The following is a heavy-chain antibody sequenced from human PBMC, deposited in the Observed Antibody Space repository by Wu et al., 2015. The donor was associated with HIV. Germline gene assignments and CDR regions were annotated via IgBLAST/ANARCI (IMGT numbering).Heavy chain of an antibody. Sequence: QVQLVQSGNEVKKPGASVKVSCKASGYTFRNYYTHWVRQAPGQGLEWMGWIDPNNGDINYAQKFQGRVTMTRDTSISTAYMELSGLRSDDTAVYYCTRDSGTHFKYWGQGTLVTVSS. CDR1: GYTFRNYY. V-gene: IGHV1-2*02. CDR3: TRDSGTHFKY. CDR2: IDPNNGDI. J-gene: IGHJ1*01. D-gene: IGHD3-10*01.